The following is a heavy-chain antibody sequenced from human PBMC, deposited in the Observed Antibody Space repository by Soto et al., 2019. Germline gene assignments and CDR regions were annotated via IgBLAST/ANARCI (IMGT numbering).Heavy chain of an antibody. Sequence: QVQLVESGGGVVQPGRSLRLSCAASGFTFSSYGMHWVRQVPGKGLEWVAVIWYDGSNKYYADSVKGRFTISRDNSKNTLYLQMNSLRAEDTAVYYCARDRRIAAAGNPGYWGQGTLVTVSS. CDR1: GFTFSSYG. CDR3: ARDRRIAAAGNPGY. V-gene: IGHV3-33*01. D-gene: IGHD6-13*01. J-gene: IGHJ4*02. CDR2: IWYDGSNK.